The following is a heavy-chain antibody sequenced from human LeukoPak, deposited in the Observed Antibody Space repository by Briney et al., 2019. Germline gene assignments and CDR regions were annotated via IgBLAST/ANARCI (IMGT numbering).Heavy chain of an antibody. J-gene: IGHJ6*03. CDR1: GDSVSITCAA. V-gene: IGHV6-1*01. CDR3: ARGDLPGWRQYFYYMDV. D-gene: IGHD2-21*01. CDR2: TYYKSKWSN. Sequence: SQTPSLTCTISGDSVSITCAAWNWIRQSPSRGLEWLGRTYYKSKWSNDYAVSVRSRIAISPDTTNNQVSLQLNSVTPEDTAVYYCARGDLPGWRQYFYYMDVWGEGTTVTVSS.